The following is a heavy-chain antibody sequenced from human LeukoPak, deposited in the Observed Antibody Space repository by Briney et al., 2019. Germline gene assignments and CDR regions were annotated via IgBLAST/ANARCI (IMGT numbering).Heavy chain of an antibody. Sequence: TSETLSLTCTVSGGSISSYYWSWIRQPPGKGLEWIGYIYYSGSTNYNPSLKSRVTISVDTSKDQFSLKLSSVTAADTAVYYCARTPQTGYGPWWYFDLWGRGTLVTVSS. CDR2: IYYSGST. CDR1: GGSISSYY. CDR3: ARTPQTGYGPWWYFDL. D-gene: IGHD3-9*01. J-gene: IGHJ2*01. V-gene: IGHV4-59*08.